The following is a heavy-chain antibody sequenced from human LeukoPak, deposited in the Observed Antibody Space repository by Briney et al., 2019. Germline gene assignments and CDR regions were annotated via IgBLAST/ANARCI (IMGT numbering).Heavy chain of an antibody. Sequence: SVKVSCKASRGTFSSYTISWVRQAPGQGLEWMGRIIPILGIANYAQKFQGRVTITADKSTSTAYMELSSLRSEDTAVYYCASRYYYDSSGYYYRSFDYWGQGTLVTVSS. CDR1: RGTFSSYT. CDR3: ASRYYYDSSGYYYRSFDY. V-gene: IGHV1-69*02. D-gene: IGHD3-22*01. CDR2: IIPILGIA. J-gene: IGHJ4*02.